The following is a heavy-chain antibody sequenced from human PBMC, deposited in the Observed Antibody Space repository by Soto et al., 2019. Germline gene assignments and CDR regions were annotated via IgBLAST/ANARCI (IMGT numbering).Heavy chain of an antibody. Sequence: QVQLVQSGPEVKKPGASVTVSCKTSGYTFTDHGIDWVRQAPGQGLEWVGWVSSYNGNTNYAYNLKDRVIMTTDASTSTAYMELRGLRSDDTAVYYCAREVAGSYSPADFWGQGTAVTVSA. V-gene: IGHV1-18*01. CDR3: AREVAGSYSPADF. CDR1: GYTFTDHG. D-gene: IGHD3-10*01. J-gene: IGHJ4*02. CDR2: VSSYNGNT.